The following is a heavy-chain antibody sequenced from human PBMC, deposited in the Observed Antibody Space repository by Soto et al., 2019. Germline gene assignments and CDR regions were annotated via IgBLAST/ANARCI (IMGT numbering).Heavy chain of an antibody. CDR2: IWNDGNGY. D-gene: IGHD6-13*01. CDR3: ARRQISPPTRGAASARGGMDV. J-gene: IGHJ6*02. V-gene: IGHV3-33*01. Sequence: QVQLEESGGGVVQPGRSLRLSCAASGYNLNNYGMHWVRQAPGKGLEWVAVIWNDGNGYYYANSVKGRFTISRDNSKDTLFLQMSSLRAEDTAVYYCARRQISPPTRGAASARGGMDVWGQGTTVTVSS. CDR1: GYNLNNYG.